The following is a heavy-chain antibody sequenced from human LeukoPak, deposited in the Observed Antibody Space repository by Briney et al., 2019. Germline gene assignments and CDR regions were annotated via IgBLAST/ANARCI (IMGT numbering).Heavy chain of an antibody. Sequence: SLRLSCAASGFTFDDYAMHWVRQAPGKGLEWVSGISWNSGSIGYADSVKGRFTISRDNAKNSLYLRMNSLRAEDMALFYRAKDGIRYFPTPTYMDVWGKGTTVTVSS. D-gene: IGHD3-9*01. CDR2: ISWNSGSI. CDR3: AKDGIRYFPTPTYMDV. CDR1: GFTFDDYA. V-gene: IGHV3-9*03. J-gene: IGHJ6*03.